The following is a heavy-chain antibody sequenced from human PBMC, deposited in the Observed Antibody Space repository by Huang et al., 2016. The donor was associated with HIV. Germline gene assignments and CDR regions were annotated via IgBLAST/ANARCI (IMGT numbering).Heavy chain of an antibody. CDR2: IYWDDDK. CDR3: AHGCSTIWPNLYFDL. D-gene: IGHD2-2*01. Sequence: QMTLKESGPTLVKPTQTLTLTCTFSGFSLSTSGVGVGWIRQPPGKALAWLALIYWDDDKRYSQSVKCRRTITKDTDKNKVVLKMTNMDPVDTATYYYAHGCSTIWPNLYFDLWGRGALVTVSS. CDR1: GFSLSTSGVG. J-gene: IGHJ2*01. V-gene: IGHV2-5*02.